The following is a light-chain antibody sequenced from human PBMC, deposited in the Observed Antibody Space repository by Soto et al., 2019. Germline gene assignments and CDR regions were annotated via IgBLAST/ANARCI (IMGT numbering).Light chain of an antibody. CDR1: QGISNS. J-gene: IGKJ1*01. CDR3: QNYKSAPRT. CDR2: AAS. Sequence: DIQMTQSPSSLSASIGVRVIISCRVSQGISNSLAWYQQKAGEVPKLLIYAASTSHSGVPSRFRGSGSGTDFTLTISSLQPEDVATYYCQNYKSAPRTFGQGTKVEIK. V-gene: IGKV1-27*01.